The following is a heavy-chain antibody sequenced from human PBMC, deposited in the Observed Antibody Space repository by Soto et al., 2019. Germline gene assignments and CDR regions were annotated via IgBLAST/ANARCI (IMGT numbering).Heavy chain of an antibody. CDR3: AKVSTTVVEPDFDY. D-gene: IGHD4-17*01. V-gene: IGHV3-30*18. J-gene: IGHJ4*02. Sequence: QVQLVESGGGVVQPGRSLRLSCAASGFTFSSYGMHWVRQAPGKGLEWVAVISYDGSNKYYADSVKGRFTISRDNSKNTLYLQMNSLRAEDTAVYYCAKVSTTVVEPDFDYWGQGTLVTVSS. CDR1: GFTFSSYG. CDR2: ISYDGSNK.